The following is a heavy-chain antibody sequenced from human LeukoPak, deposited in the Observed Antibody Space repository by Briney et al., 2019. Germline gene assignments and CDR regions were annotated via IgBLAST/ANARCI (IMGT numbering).Heavy chain of an antibody. J-gene: IGHJ4*02. CDR3: ARGDVVGASIVY. Sequence: SVNVSFKASGGTFISYAISWVRQAPGQGLEWMGRIIPILGIANYAQKFQGRVTITADKSTSTAYMELSSLRSEDTAVYYCARGDVVGASIVYWGQGTLVTVSS. CDR2: IIPILGIA. D-gene: IGHD1-26*01. CDR1: GGTFISYA. V-gene: IGHV1-69*04.